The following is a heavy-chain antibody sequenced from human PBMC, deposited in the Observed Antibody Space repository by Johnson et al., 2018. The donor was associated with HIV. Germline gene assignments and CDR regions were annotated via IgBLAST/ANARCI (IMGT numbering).Heavy chain of an antibody. V-gene: IGHV3-30-3*01. J-gene: IGHJ3*02. Sequence: QVQLVESGGGVVQPGRSLRLSCAASGFTFSNYAMHWVRQVPGKGLEWVAIISFDGSNEYYADSVKGRFTISRDNFKTTLFLQMNSLRVEDTAVYYCARAYNYPIWGQGTMLTVSS. D-gene: IGHD1-1*01. CDR2: ISFDGSNE. CDR1: GFTFSNYA. CDR3: ARAYNYPI.